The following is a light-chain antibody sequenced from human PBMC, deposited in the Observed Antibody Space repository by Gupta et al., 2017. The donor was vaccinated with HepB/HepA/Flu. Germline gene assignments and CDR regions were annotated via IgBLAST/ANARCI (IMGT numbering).Light chain of an antibody. CDR3: GTWDNSLNEGV. Sequence: QSVLTQPPSVSAAPGQKVTISCSGSNSNIENNYVSWYQQQLPGTAPNLLIYENNKRPSDIPDRFSGSKSGTSATLGITGLQTGDEADYYCGTWDNSLNEGVFGSGTRVTVL. V-gene: IGLV1-51*02. CDR1: NSNIENNY. CDR2: ENN. J-gene: IGLJ1*01.